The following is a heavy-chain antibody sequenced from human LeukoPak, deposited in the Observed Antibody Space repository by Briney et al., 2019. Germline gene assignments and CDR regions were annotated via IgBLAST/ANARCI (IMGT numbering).Heavy chain of an antibody. CDR1: GFTFSSYS. CDR3: ARHDFWSGFKGGDY. J-gene: IGHJ4*02. Sequence: GGSLRLSCAASGFTFSSYSMNWVRQAPGKGLEWVSYISSFSGTIYYADSVKGRFTISRDNAKNSLYLQMNSLRAEDTAFYYCARHDFWSGFKGGDYWGQGTLVTVSS. D-gene: IGHD3-3*01. V-gene: IGHV3-48*01. CDR2: ISSFSGTI.